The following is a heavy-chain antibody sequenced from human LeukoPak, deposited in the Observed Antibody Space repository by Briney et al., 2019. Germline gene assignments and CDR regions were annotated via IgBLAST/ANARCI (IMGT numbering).Heavy chain of an antibody. CDR1: GFTSSSFC. D-gene: IGHD3-22*01. J-gene: IGHJ3*02. Sequence: PGGSLRLSCAAAGFTSSSFCVDWVRQAPGKGLEWVAVIWYDGSNKYYADSVKGRFTISRDNSENTLYLQMNSLRAEDTAVYYCAKDFGSSSGYWDDALYIWGQGTMVTVSS. V-gene: IGHV3-30*02. CDR2: IWYDGSNK. CDR3: AKDFGSSSGYWDDALYI.